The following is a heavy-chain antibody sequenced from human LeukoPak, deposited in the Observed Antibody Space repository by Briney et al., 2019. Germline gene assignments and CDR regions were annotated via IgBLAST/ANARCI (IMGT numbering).Heavy chain of an antibody. CDR2: INPSGGGT. J-gene: IGHJ5*02. CDR1: GYIFTSNY. CDR3: ARDLMYSNYVNWFDP. D-gene: IGHD4-11*01. V-gene: IGHV1-46*01. Sequence: ASVKVSCKASGYIFTSNYIHWVRQAPGQGLEWMGIINPSGGGTTYAQKFQGRVTMTRDLSTSKVYMELSSLRSEDTAVYYCARDLMYSNYVNWFDPWGQGTLVTVSS.